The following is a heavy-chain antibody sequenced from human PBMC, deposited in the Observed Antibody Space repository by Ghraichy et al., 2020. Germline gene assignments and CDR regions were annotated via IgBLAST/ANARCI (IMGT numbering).Heavy chain of an antibody. CDR3: AKGLDNYYGSGSYIYYGMEV. CDR1: GFTFSNYG. V-gene: IGHV3-30*18. CDR2: ISHDGSNK. Sequence: GGSLRLSCAASGFTFSNYGMHWVRQAPGKGLEWVSVISHDGSNKYYADSVKGRFTISRENSKNTLYLQMNSLRPEDTAVYYCAKGLDNYYGSGSYIYYGMEVWGQGTTVTVSS. J-gene: IGHJ6*02. D-gene: IGHD3-10*01.